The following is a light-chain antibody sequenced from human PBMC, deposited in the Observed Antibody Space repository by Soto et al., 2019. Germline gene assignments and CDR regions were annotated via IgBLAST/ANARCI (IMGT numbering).Light chain of an antibody. CDR2: EVT. Sequence: QSALSQPASVSGSPGQSITISCTGSATDVGSYNLVSWYQQHPGKAPKLVIYEVTKRPSGISSRFSGSKSGITASLTISGLQAEDGGDYYCCSYAGERTYVLVGGGTKLTVL. J-gene: IGLJ2*01. CDR1: ATDVGSYNL. CDR3: CSYAGERTYVL. V-gene: IGLV2-23*02.